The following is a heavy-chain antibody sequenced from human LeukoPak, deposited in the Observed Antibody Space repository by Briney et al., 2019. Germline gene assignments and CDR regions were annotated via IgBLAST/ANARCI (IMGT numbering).Heavy chain of an antibody. CDR1: GYTFTGYY. V-gene: IGHV1-2*02. CDR2: INPNSGGT. D-gene: IGHD5-12*01. J-gene: IGHJ4*02. Sequence: ASVKVSCKASGYTFTGYYMHWVRQAPGQGLEWMGWINPNSGGTNYAQKFQGRVTMTRDTSISTAYMELSRLRSDDTAVYYCARDLLWVATPIFLWGYWGQGTLVTVSS. CDR3: ARDLLWVATPIFLWGY.